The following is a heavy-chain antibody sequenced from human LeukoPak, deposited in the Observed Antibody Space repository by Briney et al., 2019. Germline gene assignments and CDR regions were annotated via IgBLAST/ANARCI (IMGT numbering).Heavy chain of an antibody. Sequence: GGSLRLSCAASGFTFSSYEMNWVRQAPGKGLEWVSYISSSGSTIYYADSVKGRFTISRDNAKNSLYLQMNSLRAEDTAVYYCARDNGRDYDSSGYYSFFDDWGQATLVTVSS. CDR2: ISSSGSTI. CDR1: GFTFSSYE. J-gene: IGHJ4*02. D-gene: IGHD3-22*01. CDR3: ARDNGRDYDSSGYYSFFDD. V-gene: IGHV3-48*03.